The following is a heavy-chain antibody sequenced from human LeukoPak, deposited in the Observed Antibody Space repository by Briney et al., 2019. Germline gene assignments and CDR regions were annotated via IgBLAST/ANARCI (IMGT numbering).Heavy chain of an antibody. CDR2: IKEDGGEK. Sequence: GGSLRLSCAASGFTFSSYWMSWVRQAPGKGLEWVANIKEDGGEKYYVDSVKGRLTISRDTGKSSLYLQMNSLRAEDTAVYYCARLRAGDYFDYWGQGTLVTVSS. J-gene: IGHJ4*02. D-gene: IGHD6-19*01. CDR3: ARLRAGDYFDY. CDR1: GFTFSSYW. V-gene: IGHV3-7*04.